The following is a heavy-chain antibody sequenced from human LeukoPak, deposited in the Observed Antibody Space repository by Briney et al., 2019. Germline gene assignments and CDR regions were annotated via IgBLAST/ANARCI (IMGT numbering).Heavy chain of an antibody. CDR1: GGSFSGYY. CDR2: INHSGST. V-gene: IGHV4-34*01. D-gene: IGHD6-13*01. J-gene: IGHJ6*03. CDR3: ARGPKLPTSSSWYFRRYYYYYYMDV. Sequence: SETLSLTCAVYGGSFSGYYWSWIRQPPGKGLEWIGEINHSGSTNYNPSLKSRVTISVDTSKNQFSLKLSSVTAADTAVYYCARGPKLPTSSSWYFRRYYYYYYMDVWGKGTTVTVSS.